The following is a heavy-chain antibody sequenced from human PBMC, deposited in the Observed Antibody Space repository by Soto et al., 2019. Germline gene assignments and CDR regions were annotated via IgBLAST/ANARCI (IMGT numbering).Heavy chain of an antibody. Sequence: SGGSLSLSCAASGFTFSLYSMIWVRQAPGKGLEWVASITSSSSYIYYEDSLKGRFTISRDNAKNSLFLQLDSLRAEDTAVYFCVRARSTDSRPDYWGQGTLVTVSS. J-gene: IGHJ4*02. V-gene: IGHV3-21*01. CDR3: VRARSTDSRPDY. CDR1: GFTFSLYS. CDR2: ITSSSSYI. D-gene: IGHD3-22*01.